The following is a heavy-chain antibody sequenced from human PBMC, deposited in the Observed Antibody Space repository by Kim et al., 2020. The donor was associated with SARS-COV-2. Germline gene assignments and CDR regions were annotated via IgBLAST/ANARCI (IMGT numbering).Heavy chain of an antibody. CDR3: TTATPYYDILTGYYFFLFDY. D-gene: IGHD3-9*01. J-gene: IGHJ4*02. V-gene: IGHV3-15*01. Sequence: RFTISRDDSKNTLYLQMNSLKTEDTAVYYCTTATPYYDILTGYYFFLFDYWGQGTLVTVSS.